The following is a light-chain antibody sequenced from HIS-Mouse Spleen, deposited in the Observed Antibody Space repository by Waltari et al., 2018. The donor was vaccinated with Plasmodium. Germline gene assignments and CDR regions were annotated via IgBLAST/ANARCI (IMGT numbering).Light chain of an antibody. CDR3: QQDNSYWT. J-gene: IGKJ1*01. CDR2: KAS. V-gene: IGKV1-5*03. CDR1: QSISSW. Sequence: DIQMTQSPSTLSASVGDRVTITCRASQSISSWLAWYQQKPGKAPKLLSYKASSLESGVPSRFSGSGSGTEFTLTISSLQPDDFATYYCQQDNSYWTFGQGTKVEIK.